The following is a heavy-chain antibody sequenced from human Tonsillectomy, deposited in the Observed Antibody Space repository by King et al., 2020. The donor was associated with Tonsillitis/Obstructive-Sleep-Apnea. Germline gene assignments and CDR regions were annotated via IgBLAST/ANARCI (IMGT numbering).Heavy chain of an antibody. V-gene: IGHV4-34*01. D-gene: IGHD7-27*01. CDR1: GGSFSGYN. CDR3: AGQNLWGYYFDY. CDR2: INHSGST. J-gene: IGHJ4*02. Sequence: HVQLQQWGAGLLKPSETLSLTCAVYGGSFSGYNWTWIRQPPGKGLEWIGEINHSGSTTYDPSLKSRVTISLSTSKNQFSLKLSSVTAADTAVYYCAGQNLWGYYFDYWGQGTPVTVSS.